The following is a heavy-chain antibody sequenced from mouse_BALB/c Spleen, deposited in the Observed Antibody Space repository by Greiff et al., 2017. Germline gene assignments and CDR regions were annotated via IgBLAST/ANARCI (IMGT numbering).Heavy chain of an antibody. V-gene: IGHV3-6*02. CDR3: ARDDGYSFMDY. CDR2: ISYDGSN. Sequence: ESGPGLVKPSQSLSLTCSVTGYSITSGYYWNWIRQFPGNKLEWMGYISYDGSNNYNPSLKNRISITRDTSKNQFFLKLNSVTTEDTATYYCARDDGYSFMDYWGQGTSVTVSS. J-gene: IGHJ4*01. D-gene: IGHD2-3*01. CDR1: GYSITSGYY.